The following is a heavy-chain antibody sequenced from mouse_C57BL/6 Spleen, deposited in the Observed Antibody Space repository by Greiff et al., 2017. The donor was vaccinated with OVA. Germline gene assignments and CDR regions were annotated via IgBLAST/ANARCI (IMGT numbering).Heavy chain of an antibody. D-gene: IGHD1-1*01. Sequence: EVQLVESGGGLVKPGGSLKLSCAASGFTFSDYGMHWVRQAPEKGLEWVAYISSGSSTIYYADTVKGRFTISRDNAKNTLFLQMTSLRSEDTAMYYCARADYGKVYFDYWGQGTTLTVSS. J-gene: IGHJ2*01. V-gene: IGHV5-17*01. CDR3: ARADYGKVYFDY. CDR1: GFTFSDYG. CDR2: ISSGSSTI.